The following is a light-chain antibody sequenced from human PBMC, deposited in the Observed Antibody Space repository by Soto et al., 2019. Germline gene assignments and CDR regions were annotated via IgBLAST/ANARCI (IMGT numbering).Light chain of an antibody. CDR1: QSVRSY. CDR2: DAS. V-gene: IGKV3-15*01. CDR3: QQYNNWPLT. Sequence: DIVMTQSPATLSVSPGERGSLSCRASQSVRSYLAWYQQKPGQAPRLLIYDASTRATGIPARFSGSGSGTEFTLTISSLQSEDFAVYSCQQYNNWPLTFGGGTKVEIK. J-gene: IGKJ4*01.